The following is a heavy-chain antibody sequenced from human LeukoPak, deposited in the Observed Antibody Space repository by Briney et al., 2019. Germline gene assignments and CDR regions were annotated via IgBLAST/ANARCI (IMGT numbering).Heavy chain of an antibody. CDR2: ISSSGTI. Sequence: GGSLRLSCAASDFTVSSNYMSWVRQAPGKGLEWVSYISSSGTIYYADSVKGRFTISRDNAKNSLYLQMNSLRVEDTAVYYCARMHGEIDSWGQGTLVTVSS. J-gene: IGHJ4*02. CDR1: DFTVSSNY. CDR3: ARMHGEIDS. D-gene: IGHD3-10*01. V-gene: IGHV3-69-1*02.